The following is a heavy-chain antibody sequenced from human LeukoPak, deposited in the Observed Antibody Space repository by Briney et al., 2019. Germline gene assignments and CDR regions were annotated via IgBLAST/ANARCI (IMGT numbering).Heavy chain of an antibody. CDR2: IYTSGST. CDR1: GGSISSYY. V-gene: IGHV4-4*07. CDR3: ARVDYDFWSGSYSFDY. Sequence: SETLSLTCTVSGGSISSYYWSWIRQPAGKGLEWIGRIYTSGSTNYNPSLKSRVTMSVDTSKNQFSLKLSSVTAADTAVYYCARVDYDFWSGSYSFDYWGQGTLVTVSS. D-gene: IGHD3-3*01. J-gene: IGHJ4*02.